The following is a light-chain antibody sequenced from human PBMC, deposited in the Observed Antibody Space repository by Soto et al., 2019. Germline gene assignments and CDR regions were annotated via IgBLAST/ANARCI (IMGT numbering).Light chain of an antibody. CDR1: QSVSSN. CDR3: QQYNIWPPWT. Sequence: EIVMTQSPATLSVSPGERATLSCRASQSVSSNLAWYQQKPGQAPRLLIYGASTRATGIPARFSGSGSGTEFTLTISSLQSEDFALYYCQQYNIWPPWTFGQGT. V-gene: IGKV3-15*01. CDR2: GAS. J-gene: IGKJ1*01.